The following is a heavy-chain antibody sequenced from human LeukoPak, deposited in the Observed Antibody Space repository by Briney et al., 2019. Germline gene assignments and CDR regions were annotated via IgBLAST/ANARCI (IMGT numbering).Heavy chain of an antibody. V-gene: IGHV3-7*03. Sequence: PGGSLRLSCAASGFTFSIYWMSWVRQAPGKGLEWVANINKDGGEKYYVDSVKGRFTISRDNAKNSLYLQMNSLRADDTAVYYCVKDSPPRYSGSPPAYWGQGTLVTVSS. CDR2: INKDGGEK. D-gene: IGHD1-26*01. J-gene: IGHJ4*02. CDR3: VKDSPPRYSGSPPAY. CDR1: GFTFSIYW.